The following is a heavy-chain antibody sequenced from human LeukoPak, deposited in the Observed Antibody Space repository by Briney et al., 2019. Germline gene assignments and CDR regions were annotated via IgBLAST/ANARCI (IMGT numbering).Heavy chain of an antibody. D-gene: IGHD2-15*01. J-gene: IGHJ4*02. Sequence: SLSLSCAASGFPFDDYAMHRVRQAPGKGLEWVSGISWNSGSIGYADSVKGRFTISRDNAKNSLYLQMNSLRAEDMALYYCAQSSRSTHFDYWGQGTLVTVSS. CDR3: AQSSRSTHFDY. V-gene: IGHV3-9*03. CDR2: ISWNSGSI. CDR1: GFPFDDYA.